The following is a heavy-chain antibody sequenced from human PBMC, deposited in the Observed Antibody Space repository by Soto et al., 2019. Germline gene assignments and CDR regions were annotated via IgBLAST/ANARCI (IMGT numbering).Heavy chain of an antibody. CDR2: IYPGDSDT. Sequence: EVQLVQSGAEVKKPGESVKISCQGSGYSFASYWIGWVRQMPGKDLEWMGIIYPGDSDTRYSPSFQGQVTISADKSLRTAYLQWTSLKASDTALYYCARTRSFTLGFYYDGMDVWGQGTTVTVSS. D-gene: IGHD6-6*01. J-gene: IGHJ6*02. CDR1: GYSFASYW. V-gene: IGHV5-51*01. CDR3: ARTRSFTLGFYYDGMDV.